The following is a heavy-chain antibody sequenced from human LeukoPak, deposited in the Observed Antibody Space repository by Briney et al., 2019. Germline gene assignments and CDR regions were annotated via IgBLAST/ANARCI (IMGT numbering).Heavy chain of an antibody. CDR3: ARDLRYYYDSSGYPVDY. V-gene: IGHV1-2*02. CDR2: INPNSGGT. Sequence: ASVKVSCKASGYTFTGYYMHWVRQAPGQGLEWMGWINPNSGGTNYAQKFQGRVTMTRDTSISTAYMELRSLRSDDTAVYYCARDLRYYYDSSGYPVDYWGQGTLVTVSS. CDR1: GYTFTGYY. J-gene: IGHJ4*02. D-gene: IGHD3-22*01.